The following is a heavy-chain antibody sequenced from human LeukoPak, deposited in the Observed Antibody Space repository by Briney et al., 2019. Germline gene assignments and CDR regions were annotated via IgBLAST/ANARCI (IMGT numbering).Heavy chain of an antibody. J-gene: IGHJ4*02. V-gene: IGHV5-51*01. CDR1: GYSFTSYW. CDR3: ARRAVTTGYFDY. CDR2: IYPGDFDT. D-gene: IGHD4-17*01. Sequence: PGESLKISCKGSGYSFTSYWIAWVRQMPGKGLEWMGIIYPGDFDTRYSPSSQGQVTISANKSIGTAYLQWSSLKASDTAVYYCARRAVTTGYFDYWGQGSLVTVSS.